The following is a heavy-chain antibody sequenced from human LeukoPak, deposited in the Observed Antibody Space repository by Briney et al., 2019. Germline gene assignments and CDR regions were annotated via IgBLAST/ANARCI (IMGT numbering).Heavy chain of an antibody. CDR2: MNPNSGNT. J-gene: IGHJ6*02. Sequence: VASVKVSCKASGYTFTSYDINWVRQATGQGLEWMGWMNPNSGNTGYAQKFQGRVTMTTNTSISTAYMELSSLRSEDTAVYYCARAYGGYYGMDVWGQGTTVTVSS. CDR1: GYTFTSYD. V-gene: IGHV1-8*01. CDR3: ARAYGGYYGMDV. D-gene: IGHD4-23*01.